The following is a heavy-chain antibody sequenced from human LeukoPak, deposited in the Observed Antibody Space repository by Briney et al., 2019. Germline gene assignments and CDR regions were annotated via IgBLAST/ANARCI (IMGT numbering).Heavy chain of an antibody. CDR3: AKYLTRAFDY. V-gene: IGHV3-7*01. Sequence: GGSLRLSCAASGFAFSSLWMSWVRQAPGKGLEWVARINVDGSGTYYVDSVRGRFTISRDNAKNSLYLQMNTLRAEDTAVYYCAKYLTRAFDYWGQGTLVTVSS. CDR2: INVDGSGT. CDR1: GFAFSSLW. J-gene: IGHJ4*02. D-gene: IGHD2/OR15-2a*01.